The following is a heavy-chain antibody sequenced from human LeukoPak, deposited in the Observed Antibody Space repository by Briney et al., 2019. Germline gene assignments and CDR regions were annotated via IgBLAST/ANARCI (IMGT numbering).Heavy chain of an antibody. Sequence: ASVKVSCKASGYTFTSYAMHWVRQAPGQRLEWMGWINAGNGNTKYSQKFQGRVTITRDTSASTVYMELSSLRSEDTAVYYCAGRPHGSSGYYYPLDYWGQETLVTVSS. CDR1: GYTFTSYA. CDR2: INAGNGNT. CDR3: AGRPHGSSGYYYPLDY. D-gene: IGHD3-22*01. J-gene: IGHJ4*02. V-gene: IGHV1-3*01.